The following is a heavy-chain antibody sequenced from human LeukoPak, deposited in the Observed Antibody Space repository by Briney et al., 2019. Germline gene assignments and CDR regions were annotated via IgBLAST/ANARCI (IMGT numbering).Heavy chain of an antibody. Sequence: GGSLRLSCAASGFTFSSYSMNWVRQAPGKGLEWVSYISSSSSTIYYADSVKGRFTISRDNAKNSLYLQMNSLRAEDTAVYYCARDAQKDLLRYFDWLLPGGGAFDIWGQGTMVTVSS. CDR2: ISSSSSTI. D-gene: IGHD3-9*01. V-gene: IGHV3-48*01. CDR1: GFTFSSYS. J-gene: IGHJ3*02. CDR3: ARDAQKDLLRYFDWLLPGGGAFDI.